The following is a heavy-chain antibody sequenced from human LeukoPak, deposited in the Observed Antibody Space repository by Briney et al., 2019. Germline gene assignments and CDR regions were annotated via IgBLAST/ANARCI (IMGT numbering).Heavy chain of an antibody. Sequence: PSETLSLTCTVSGGSISSSSYYWGWIRQPPGRGLGWIGSIYYSGSTYYNPSLKSRVTISVDTSKNQFSLKLSSVTAADTAVYYCARGVTRFDPWGQGTLVTVSS. CDR3: ARGVTRFDP. CDR2: IYYSGST. V-gene: IGHV4-39*07. CDR1: GGSISSSSYY. J-gene: IGHJ5*02.